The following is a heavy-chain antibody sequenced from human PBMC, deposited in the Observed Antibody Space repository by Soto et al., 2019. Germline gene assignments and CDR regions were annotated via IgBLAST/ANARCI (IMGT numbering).Heavy chain of an antibody. Sequence: PGGSLRLSCVASEFTFTHYWMHWVRQAPGKGLVWVSRISSDGTTTNYADSVKGRFTISRDNAKNTLYLQMTSLRVEDRAIYYCVRGKVAAGSDYWGQGALVTVSS. D-gene: IGHD6-13*01. CDR2: ISSDGTTT. V-gene: IGHV3-74*01. CDR1: EFTFTHYW. CDR3: VRGKVAAGSDY. J-gene: IGHJ4*02.